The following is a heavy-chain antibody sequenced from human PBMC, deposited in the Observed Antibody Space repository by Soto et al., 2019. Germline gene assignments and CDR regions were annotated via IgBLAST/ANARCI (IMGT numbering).Heavy chain of an antibody. CDR3: ARSRTQYSSSSNYYYGMDV. CDR2: ISSSSSTI. V-gene: IGHV3-48*02. CDR1: GFTFSSYS. J-gene: IGHJ6*02. D-gene: IGHD6-6*01. Sequence: VQLVESGGGLVQPGGSLRLSCAASGFTFSSYSMNWVRQAPGKGLEWVSYISSSSSTIYYADSVKGRFTISRDNAKDSLYLQMNSLRDEDTAVYYCARSRTQYSSSSNYYYGMDVWGQGTTVTVSS.